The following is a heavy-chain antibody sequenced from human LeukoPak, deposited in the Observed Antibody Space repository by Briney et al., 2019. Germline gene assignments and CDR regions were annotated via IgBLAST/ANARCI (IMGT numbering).Heavy chain of an antibody. D-gene: IGHD6-13*01. CDR2: IYTSGST. V-gene: IGHV4-61*02. CDR1: GGSISSGDYY. J-gene: IGHJ4*02. CDR3: ASRTIAAAGLDY. Sequence: SETLSLTCTVSGGSISSGDYYWSWIRQPAGKGLEWIGRIYTSGSTNYNPSLKSRVTISVDTSKNQFSLKLSSVTAADTAVYYCASRTIAAAGLDYWGQGTLVTVSS.